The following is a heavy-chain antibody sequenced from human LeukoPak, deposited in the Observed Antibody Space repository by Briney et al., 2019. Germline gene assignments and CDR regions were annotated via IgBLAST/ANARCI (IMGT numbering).Heavy chain of an antibody. J-gene: IGHJ3*02. D-gene: IGHD4-23*01. V-gene: IGHV4-39*01. CDR3: ARHSYLGGSHAFDI. CDR2: IYYSGST. Sequence: SETLSLTCSGSGGSIYSSSYHWGWIRQPPGKGLEWIGSIYYSGSTYYNPSLKSRVTISVDTSKNQFSLKLSSVTAADTAVYYCARHSYLGGSHAFDIWGQGTMVIVSS. CDR1: GGSIYSSSYH.